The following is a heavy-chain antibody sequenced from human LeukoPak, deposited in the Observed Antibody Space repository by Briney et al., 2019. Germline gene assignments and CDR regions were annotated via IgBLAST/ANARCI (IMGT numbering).Heavy chain of an antibody. CDR3: ARGFLGDYYGSGSYYVSDY. CDR1: GGSISSYY. D-gene: IGHD3-10*01. V-gene: IGHV4-4*07. J-gene: IGHJ4*02. Sequence: SETLSLTCTVSGGSISSYYWSWIRQPAGKGLEWIGRIYTSGSTKYNSSLKSRVTMSVDTSKNQFSLKLSSVTAADTAVYYCARGFLGDYYGSGSYYVSDYWGQGTLVTVSS. CDR2: IYTSGST.